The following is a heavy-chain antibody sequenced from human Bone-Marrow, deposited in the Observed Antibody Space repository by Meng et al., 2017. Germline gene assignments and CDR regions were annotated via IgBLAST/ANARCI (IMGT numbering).Heavy chain of an antibody. CDR1: GYSFTSYW. Sequence: KVSCKGSGYSFTSYWISWVRQTPGKGLEWMGIIYPGDTDTRYSPSFQGQVTIAADKSSSTAYLQWSSLKAADTAMYYCARSRSILNWFDHWGQGTLVTVSS. D-gene: IGHD2-21*01. CDR2: IYPGDTDT. J-gene: IGHJ5*02. V-gene: IGHV5-51*01. CDR3: ARSRSILNWFDH.